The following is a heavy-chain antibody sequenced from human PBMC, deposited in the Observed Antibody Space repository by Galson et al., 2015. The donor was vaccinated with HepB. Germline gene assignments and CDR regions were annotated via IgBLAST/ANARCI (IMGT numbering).Heavy chain of an antibody. CDR1: GFTFSSYA. J-gene: IGHJ4*02. D-gene: IGHD3-10*01. CDR2: ISYDGSNK. V-gene: IGHV3-30-3*01. CDR3: ARSGCLSCSTPHRFDY. Sequence: SLRLSCAASGFTFSSYAMHWVRQAPGKGLEWVAVISYDGSNKYYADSVKGRFTISRDNSKSTLYLQMNSLRAEDTAVYYCARSGCLSCSTPHRFDYWGQGALVAVSS.